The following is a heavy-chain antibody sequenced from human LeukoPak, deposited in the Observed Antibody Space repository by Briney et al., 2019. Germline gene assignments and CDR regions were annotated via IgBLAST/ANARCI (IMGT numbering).Heavy chain of an antibody. D-gene: IGHD2-2*01. Sequence: SETLSLTCAVYGGSFSGYYWSWIRQPPGKGLEWIGFIYYTGSTNYNPSLKSRATISVDTSKNQFSLKLSAVTAADTAVYYCARSIVVVPAANPLFDYWGQGTLVTVSS. J-gene: IGHJ4*02. CDR2: IYYTGST. CDR3: ARSIVVVPAANPLFDY. CDR1: GGSFSGYY. V-gene: IGHV4-59*01.